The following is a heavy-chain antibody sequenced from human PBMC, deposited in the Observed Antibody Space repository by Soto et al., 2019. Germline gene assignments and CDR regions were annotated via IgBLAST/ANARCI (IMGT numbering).Heavy chain of an antibody. CDR2: IIPIFGTA. D-gene: IGHD3-22*01. CDR3: ARDGSGYRSRASPMDV. CDR1: GDTFSSYA. Sequence: QEQLVQSGAEVKKPGSSVKVSCKASGDTFSSYAISWVRQAPGQGLEWMGGIIPIFGTANYAQKFQGRVTITADESTSTAYMELSSLRSEDTAVYYCARDGSGYRSRASPMDVWGQGNTVTVSS. J-gene: IGHJ6*02. V-gene: IGHV1-69*01.